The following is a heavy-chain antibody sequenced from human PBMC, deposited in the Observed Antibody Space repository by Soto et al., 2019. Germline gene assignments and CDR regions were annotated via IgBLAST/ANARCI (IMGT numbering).Heavy chain of an antibody. J-gene: IGHJ6*02. CDR2: ISGSGGST. CDR3: AKDFPGMDSGYDYEDPYGMDV. V-gene: IGHV3-23*01. D-gene: IGHD5-12*01. CDR1: GFTFSSYA. Sequence: GGSLRLSCAASGFTFSSYAMSWVRQAPGKGLEWVSAISGSGGSTYYADSGKGRFTISRDNSKNTLYLQMNSLRAEDTAIYYCAKDFPGMDSGYDYEDPYGMDVWGQGTTVTVSS.